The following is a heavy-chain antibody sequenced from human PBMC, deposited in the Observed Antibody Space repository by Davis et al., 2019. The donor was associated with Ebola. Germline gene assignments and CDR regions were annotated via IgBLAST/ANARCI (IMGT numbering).Heavy chain of an antibody. Sequence: SETLSLTCTVSGGSISSYYWSWIRQPAGKGLEWIGRIYTSGSTNYNPSLKSRVTMSVDTSKNQFSLKLSSVTAADTAVYYCARDTTGIRGYYYYGMDVWGQGTTVTVSS. CDR2: IYTSGST. CDR3: ARDTTGIRGYYYYGMDV. CDR1: GGSISSYY. D-gene: IGHD1-1*01. V-gene: IGHV4-4*07. J-gene: IGHJ6*02.